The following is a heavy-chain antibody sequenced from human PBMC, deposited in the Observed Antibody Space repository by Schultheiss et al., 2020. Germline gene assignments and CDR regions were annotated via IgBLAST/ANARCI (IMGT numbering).Heavy chain of an antibody. CDR2: IYYSGST. CDR3: AKPYSSGWYAGGVHY. J-gene: IGHJ4*02. Sequence: SETLSLTCTVSGGSISSYYWSWIRQPPGKGLEWIGYIYYSGSTNYNPSLKSRVTISVDTSKNQFSLKLSSVTAADTAVYYCAKPYSSGWYAGGVHYWGQGTLVTVSS. V-gene: IGHV4-59*01. D-gene: IGHD6-19*01. CDR1: GGSISSYY.